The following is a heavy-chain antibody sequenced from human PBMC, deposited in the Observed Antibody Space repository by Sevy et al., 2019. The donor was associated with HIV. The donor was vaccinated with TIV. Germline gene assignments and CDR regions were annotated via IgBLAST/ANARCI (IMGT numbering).Heavy chain of an antibody. J-gene: IGHJ6*02. V-gene: IGHV3-30*18. CDR3: ANAYSGSYSHSYLYALDV. D-gene: IGHD1-26*01. Sequence: GGSLRLSCIGSGFSFSYYGIHWVRQAPGKGLDWVALISHDGINEYYVDSVKGRFTTSRDNSKNTVYLEMNSLRNEDTAIYFCANAYSGSYSHSYLYALDVWGQGTTVTVSS. CDR2: ISHDGINE. CDR1: GFSFSYYG.